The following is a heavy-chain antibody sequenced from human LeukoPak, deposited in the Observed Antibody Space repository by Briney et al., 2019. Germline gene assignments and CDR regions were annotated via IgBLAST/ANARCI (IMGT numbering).Heavy chain of an antibody. CDR2: INHSGST. J-gene: IGHJ4*02. Sequence: SETLSLTCAVYGGSFSGYYWSWIRQPPGKGLEWIGEINHSGSTNYNPSLKSRVTISVDTSKNQFSLKLSSVTAADTAVYYCARAPHPRSFDYWGQGTLVTVSS. CDR3: ARAPHPRSFDY. CDR1: GGSFSGYY. V-gene: IGHV4-34*01.